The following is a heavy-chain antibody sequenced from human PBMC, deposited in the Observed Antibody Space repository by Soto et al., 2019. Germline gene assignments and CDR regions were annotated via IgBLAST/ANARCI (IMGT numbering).Heavy chain of an antibody. CDR2: VKSKTDGGTT. CDR3: STDRCFSATSCF. Sequence: EVQLVESGGGLVKPGGSLRLSCAASGFTFSNAWMSWVRQAPGKGLEWVGRVKSKTDGGTTDYAAPVKGRFTISRDDSKNTLYLQMNSLKTEDTAAYYCSTDRCFSATSCFWGQGTLVTVSS. V-gene: IGHV3-15*01. D-gene: IGHD2-2*01. CDR1: GFTFSNAW. J-gene: IGHJ4*02.